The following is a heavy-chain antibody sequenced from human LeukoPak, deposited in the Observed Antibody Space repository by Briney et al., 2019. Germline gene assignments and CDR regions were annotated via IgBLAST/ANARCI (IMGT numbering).Heavy chain of an antibody. CDR2: IRADVGTT. J-gene: IGHJ4*02. CDR1: GFSFSNFA. Sequence: GGSLRLSCAASGFSFSNFAMTWVRQAPGRGLEWVSTIRADVGTTNYADSVKGRFTISRDNSKNTLYLQMNSLRAEDTAVYYCAKDSQDYWGQGTLVTVSS. CDR3: AKDSQDY. V-gene: IGHV3-23*01.